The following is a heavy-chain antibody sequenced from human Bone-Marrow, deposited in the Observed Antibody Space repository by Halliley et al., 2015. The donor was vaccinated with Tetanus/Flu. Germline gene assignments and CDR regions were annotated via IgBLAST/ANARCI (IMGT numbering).Heavy chain of an antibody. Sequence: TLSLTCAVYGGSFRGYSWTWIRQPPGKGLEWIGEIDYSGNTDYSPSLKSRVTISVDTSKNQFSLKLRSVTAADTAVYYCARAGRIGYETPFDLWGQGTLVTVSS. V-gene: IGHV4-34*01. CDR1: GGSFRGYS. CDR2: IDYSGNT. J-gene: IGHJ4*02. CDR3: ARAGRIGYETPFDL. D-gene: IGHD5-12*01.